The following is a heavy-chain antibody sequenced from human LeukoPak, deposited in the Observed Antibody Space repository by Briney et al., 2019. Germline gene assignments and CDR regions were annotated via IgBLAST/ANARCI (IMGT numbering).Heavy chain of an antibody. CDR2: IGISGNAI. CDR1: GFTFGSYE. D-gene: IGHD3-9*01. J-gene: IGHJ4*02. Sequence: GGSLRLSCAASGFTFGSYEMNWVRQAPGKGLEWISYIGISGNAIFYADSVKGRFTISRDDAKNSVYLQMNTLRAEDTAVYYRAREGRTLTGFPFDYWGQGTLVTVSS. CDR3: AREGRTLTGFPFDY. V-gene: IGHV3-48*03.